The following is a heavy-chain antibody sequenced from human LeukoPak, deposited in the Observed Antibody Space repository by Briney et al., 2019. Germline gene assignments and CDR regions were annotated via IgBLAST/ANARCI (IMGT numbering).Heavy chain of an antibody. Sequence: GGSLRLSCAASGFTFSSYAMSWVRQAPGKGLEWVSAISGSGGSTYYADSVKGRFTISRGNSKNTLYLQMNSLRAEDTAVYYCAKAPALGYSSGWYVMDYWGQGTLVTVSS. CDR2: ISGSGGST. D-gene: IGHD6-19*01. CDR3: AKAPALGYSSGWYVMDY. J-gene: IGHJ4*02. CDR1: GFTFSSYA. V-gene: IGHV3-23*01.